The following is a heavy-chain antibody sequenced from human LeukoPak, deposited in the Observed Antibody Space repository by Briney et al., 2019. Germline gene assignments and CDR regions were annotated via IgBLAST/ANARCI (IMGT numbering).Heavy chain of an antibody. CDR2: IDYSGNT. V-gene: IGHV4-59*02. Sequence: PSETLSLTCTVSGGSVNSYYWSWIRQPPGKGLEWLGYIDYSGNTNYSPSLQSRLTISVDTSKNQFSLKLTSVTAADTAVYYCARGGGYSSSWFPFDYWGQGTLVTVSS. D-gene: IGHD6-13*01. CDR1: GGSVNSYY. CDR3: ARGGGYSSSWFPFDY. J-gene: IGHJ4*02.